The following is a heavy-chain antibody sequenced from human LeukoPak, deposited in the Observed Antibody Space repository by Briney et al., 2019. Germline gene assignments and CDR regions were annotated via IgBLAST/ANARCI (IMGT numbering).Heavy chain of an antibody. CDR2: IRYDGSNK. V-gene: IGHV3-30*02. CDR3: AKGGSKMTTGYFDY. Sequence: GGSLRLSCAASGFTFSSYGMHWIRQAPGKGLEWVAFIRYDGSNKYYADSEKGRFTISRDNSKNRPYLQMNSLRAEETAVYYCAKGGSKMTTGYFDYWGQGTLVTVSS. CDR1: GFTFSSYG. D-gene: IGHD4-17*01. J-gene: IGHJ4*02.